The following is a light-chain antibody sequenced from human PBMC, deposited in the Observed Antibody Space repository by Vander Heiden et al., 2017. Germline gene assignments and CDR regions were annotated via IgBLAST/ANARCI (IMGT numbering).Light chain of an antibody. CDR2: CNS. J-gene: IGLJ2*01. Sequence: QSVLTQPPPVSGAPGPRVTSSCPGRSSNIGAGYDVYGYQQLTGPTPKLLISCNSSRRSGVPDRCSGSKSVTSAALATTELQAEDEADYYCHSYDTSRSAVVFGGGTKLTVL. CDR1: SSNIGAGYD. V-gene: IGLV1-40*01. CDR3: HSYDTSRSAVV.